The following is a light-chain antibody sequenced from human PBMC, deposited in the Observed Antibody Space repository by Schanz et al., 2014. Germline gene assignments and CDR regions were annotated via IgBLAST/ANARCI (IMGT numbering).Light chain of an antibody. Sequence: EIVLTQSPGTLSLSPGERATLSCRASQSVSSSYLAWYQQKPGQAPRLLIYGASSRATGIPDRFSGSGSGTDFTLTISRLEPEDFAVYYCQQYDVSPTTFGQGTKVEIK. CDR3: QQYDVSPTT. J-gene: IGKJ1*01. V-gene: IGKV3-20*01. CDR2: GAS. CDR1: QSVSSSY.